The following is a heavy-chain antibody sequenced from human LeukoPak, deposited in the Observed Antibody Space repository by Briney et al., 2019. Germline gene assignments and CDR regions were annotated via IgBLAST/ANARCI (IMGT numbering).Heavy chain of an antibody. CDR1: GFTFSSYW. CDR2: INSDGSST. CDR3: ARETAAAGDYYFDY. V-gene: IGHV3-74*01. Sequence: PGGSLRLSCAASGFTFSSYWMHWVRHAPGKGLVWVSRINSDGSSTNYADSVKGRFTISRDNAKNTLYLQMNSLRAEDTAVYYCARETAAAGDYYFDYWGQGTLVTVSS. J-gene: IGHJ4*02. D-gene: IGHD6-13*01.